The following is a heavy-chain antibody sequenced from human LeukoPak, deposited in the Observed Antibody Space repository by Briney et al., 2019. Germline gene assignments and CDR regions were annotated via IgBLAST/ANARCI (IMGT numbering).Heavy chain of an antibody. D-gene: IGHD1-26*01. Sequence: ASVKVSCKASGCTFTGYYMHWVRQAPGQGLEWMGWINPNSGGTNYAQKFQGRVTMTRDTSISTAYMEQSRLRSDDTAVYYCARAARRELLNAFDIWGQGTMVTVSS. CDR3: ARAARRELLNAFDI. V-gene: IGHV1-2*02. CDR2: INPNSGGT. J-gene: IGHJ3*02. CDR1: GCTFTGYY.